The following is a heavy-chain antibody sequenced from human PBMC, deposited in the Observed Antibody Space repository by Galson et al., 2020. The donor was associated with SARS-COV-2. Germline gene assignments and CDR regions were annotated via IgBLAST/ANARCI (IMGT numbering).Heavy chain of an antibody. CDR3: AKDGGMMVVAATLLDY. J-gene: IGHJ4*02. CDR2: ISGSGGST. V-gene: IGHV3-23*01. D-gene: IGHD2-15*01. CDR1: GFTFSSYA. Sequence: TGGSLRLSCAASGFTFSSYAMSWVRQAPGKGLEWVSAISGSGGSTYYADSVKGRFTISRDNSKNTLYLQMNSLRAEDTAVYYCAKDGGMMVVAATLLDYWGQGTLVTVSS.